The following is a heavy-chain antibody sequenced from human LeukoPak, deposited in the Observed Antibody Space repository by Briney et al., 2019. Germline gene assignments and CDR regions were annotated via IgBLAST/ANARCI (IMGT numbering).Heavy chain of an antibody. D-gene: IGHD2-15*01. J-gene: IGHJ3*02. V-gene: IGHV4-59*08. Sequence: SETLSLTCTVSGGSISNYFWSWIRQSPGKGLECIGYIHDTRRTKYNPSLESRVTISIDTSNQFSLTLRSVTAADTAVYYCARLLRWSEDGFDIWGQGTMVAISS. CDR3: ARLLRWSEDGFDI. CDR2: IHDTRRT. CDR1: GGSISNYF.